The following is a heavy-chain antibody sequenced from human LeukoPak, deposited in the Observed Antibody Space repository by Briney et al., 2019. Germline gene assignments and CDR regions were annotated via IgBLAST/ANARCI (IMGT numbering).Heavy chain of an antibody. Sequence: ASVKVSCKASGYTFTNYDINWVRQATGQGPEWMGWMNPKSGNTGYAQKFQGRVTMTRNTSISTAYMELSSVRSDDTAVYYCARDQDIVVVVAALRQREMGGFDPWGQGTLVTVSS. CDR1: GYTFTNYD. D-gene: IGHD2-15*01. CDR3: ARDQDIVVVVAALRQREMGGFDP. J-gene: IGHJ5*02. V-gene: IGHV1-8*01. CDR2: MNPKSGNT.